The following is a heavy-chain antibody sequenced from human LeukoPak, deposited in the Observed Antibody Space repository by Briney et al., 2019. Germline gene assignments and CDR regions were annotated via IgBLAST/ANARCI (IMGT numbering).Heavy chain of an antibody. Sequence: GGTLRLSCAASGFSYSSYGMSWVRLAPGRGLEWVSAISASGGTNYADSVKGRFTISRDNSKNTLCLQMNSLRAEDTAVYYCAKGPIVRFDYWGQGTLVTVSS. CDR2: ISASGGT. D-gene: IGHD1-26*01. CDR1: GFSYSSYG. V-gene: IGHV3-23*01. J-gene: IGHJ4*02. CDR3: AKGPIVRFDY.